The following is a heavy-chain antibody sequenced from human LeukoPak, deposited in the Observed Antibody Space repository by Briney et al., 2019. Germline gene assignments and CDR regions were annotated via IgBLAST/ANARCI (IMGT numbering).Heavy chain of an antibody. J-gene: IGHJ4*02. V-gene: IGHV3-21*01. D-gene: IGHD3-22*01. CDR3: ARGDYYASNASPDY. CDR1: GFTYNSYS. CDR2: ISSSSSYI. Sequence: KAGGSLRLSCAASGFTYNSYSTNWVRQAPGKGLEWVSSISSSSSYIDYADSVKGRFTISRDNAKNSLSLQMNSLRAEGTAVYYCARGDYYASNASPDYWGQGTLVTVSS.